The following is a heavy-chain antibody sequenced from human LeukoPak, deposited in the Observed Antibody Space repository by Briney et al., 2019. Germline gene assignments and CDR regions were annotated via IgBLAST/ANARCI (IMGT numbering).Heavy chain of an antibody. CDR3: ARAPETYYDFWSGYFTNYGMDV. D-gene: IGHD3-3*01. V-gene: IGHV3-21*01. J-gene: IGHJ6*02. CDR1: GFTFSSYS. CDR2: ISSSSSYI. Sequence: GGSLRLSCAASGFTFSSYSMNWVRQAPGKGLEWVSSISSSSSYIYYAGSVKGRFTISRDNAKNSLYLQMNSLRAEDTAVYYCARAPETYYDFWSGYFTNYGMDVWGQGTTVTVSS.